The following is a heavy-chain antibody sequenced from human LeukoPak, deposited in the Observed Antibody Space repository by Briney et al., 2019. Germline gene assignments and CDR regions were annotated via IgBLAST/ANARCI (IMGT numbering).Heavy chain of an antibody. CDR1: GFTFSSSA. J-gene: IGHJ4*02. CDR3: ARQRGYCSSGSCYFDY. CDR2: INPSGDDT. Sequence: PGGSLRLSCAASGFTFSSSAMSWVRQAPGKGLEWVSAINPSGDDTYYAESVRGRFTISRDNSKNTVYLRMNSLRAEDTAAYYCARQRGYCSSGSCYFDYWGQGTLVTVSS. D-gene: IGHD2-15*01. V-gene: IGHV3-23*01.